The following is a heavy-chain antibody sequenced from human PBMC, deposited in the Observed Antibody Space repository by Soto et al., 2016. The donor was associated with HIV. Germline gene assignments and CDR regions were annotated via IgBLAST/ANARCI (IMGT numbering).Heavy chain of an antibody. CDR3: ARPVAVAGTLGWFDP. V-gene: IGHV4-39*01. D-gene: IGHD6-19*01. CDR2: IYYTGST. Sequence: QLQLQESGPGLVKPSETLSLTCTVSGGSISSSSYYWGWIRQPPGKGLEWIGSIYYTGSTYYNPSLKSPVTISVDTSKNQFSLKLRSVTAADTAVYYCARPVAVAGTLGWFDPWGQGPWSPSPQ. CDR1: GGSISSSSYY. J-gene: IGHJ5*02.